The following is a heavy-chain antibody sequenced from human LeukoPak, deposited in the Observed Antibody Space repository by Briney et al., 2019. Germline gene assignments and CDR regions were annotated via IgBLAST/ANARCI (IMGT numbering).Heavy chain of an antibody. CDR3: ARDQYCSGGSCYGWFDP. CDR1: GGTFSSYA. Sequence: GASVKVSCKASGGTFSSYAISWVRQAPGQGLEWMGRIIPILGIANYAQKFQGRVTITADKSTSTAYMELSSLRSEDTAVYYCARDQYCSGGSCYGWFDPWGQGTLVTVSS. CDR2: IIPILGIA. V-gene: IGHV1-69*04. D-gene: IGHD2-15*01. J-gene: IGHJ5*02.